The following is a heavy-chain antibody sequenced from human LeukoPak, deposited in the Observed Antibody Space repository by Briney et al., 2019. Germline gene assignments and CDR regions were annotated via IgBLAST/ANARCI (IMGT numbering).Heavy chain of an antibody. CDR3: ARGRPFDY. CDR1: GGSISSGSYY. V-gene: IGHV4-61*02. D-gene: IGHD3-10*01. J-gene: IGHJ4*02. Sequence: SQTLSLTCTVSGGSISSGSYYWSWPRQPAGKGLEGIGRIYASGSTNYNPSLKRRVTISVGTSKTQSSLKLSSVTAADPGVYYCARGRPFDYWGQGTLVTVSS. CDR2: IYASGST.